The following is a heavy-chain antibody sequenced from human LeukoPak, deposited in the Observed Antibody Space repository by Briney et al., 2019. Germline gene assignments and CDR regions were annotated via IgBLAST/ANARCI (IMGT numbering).Heavy chain of an antibody. D-gene: IGHD6-13*01. V-gene: IGHV3-53*01. Sequence: GGSLRLSCAASGFIVSSSYMSWVRQAPGKGLEWVSVLYSDGTTYYVDSVKGRFTISRDNSKNTLYLEMNNLRAEDTAVYFCARDRVIAAAVQGYFDPWGQGTLVTVSS. CDR3: ARDRVIAAAVQGYFDP. CDR1: GFIVSSSY. J-gene: IGHJ5*02. CDR2: LYSDGTT.